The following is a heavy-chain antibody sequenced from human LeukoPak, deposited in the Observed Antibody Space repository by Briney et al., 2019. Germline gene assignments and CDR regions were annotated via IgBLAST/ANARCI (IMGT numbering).Heavy chain of an antibody. D-gene: IGHD4-17*01. CDR3: AKRVESVTTSGRAFDI. Sequence: PGGSLRLFCAASGFTFSSCAMSWVRQAPGRGLEWVSAISPSGGSTYYADSVKGRFTISRDNSKNTLYLQMHSLRAEDTAVYYCAKRVESVTTSGRAFDIWGQGTMVTVSS. V-gene: IGHV3-23*01. J-gene: IGHJ3*02. CDR2: ISPSGGST. CDR1: GFTFSSCA.